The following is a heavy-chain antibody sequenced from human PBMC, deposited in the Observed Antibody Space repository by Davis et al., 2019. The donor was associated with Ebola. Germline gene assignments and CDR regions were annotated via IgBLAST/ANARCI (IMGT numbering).Heavy chain of an antibody. Sequence: GESLKISCAASGFTFSSYGMHWVRQAPGKGLEWVAVISYDGSNKYYADSVKGRFTISRDNAKNSLYLQMNSLRDEDTAVYYCAREGGYYYGSGSYCDYWGQGTLVTVSS. D-gene: IGHD3-10*01. CDR3: AREGGYYYGSGSYCDY. V-gene: IGHV3-30*03. CDR1: GFTFSSYG. J-gene: IGHJ4*02. CDR2: ISYDGSNK.